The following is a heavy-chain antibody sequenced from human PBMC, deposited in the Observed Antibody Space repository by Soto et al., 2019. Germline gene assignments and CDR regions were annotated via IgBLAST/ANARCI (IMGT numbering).Heavy chain of an antibody. J-gene: IGHJ4*02. Sequence: QVQLVESGGGVVQPGRSLTIFCTASGFTFKHNAMHWIRQAPAKGLEWVADISYDGSTKNYADSVKGRFTISRDNSKNTLSLQMSALKGEDTAIYYCAREGIAESGPNYYDFWGQGTLVAVSS. CDR3: AREGIAESGPNYYDF. D-gene: IGHD6-13*01. CDR2: ISYDGSTK. V-gene: IGHV3-30-3*01. CDR1: GFTFKHNA.